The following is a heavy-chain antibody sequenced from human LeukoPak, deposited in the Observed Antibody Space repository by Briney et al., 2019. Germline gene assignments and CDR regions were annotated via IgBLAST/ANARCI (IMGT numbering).Heavy chain of an antibody. V-gene: IGHV1-3*01. CDR2: INAGNGYT. D-gene: IGHD6-19*01. J-gene: IGHJ4*02. Sequence: SVKVSCKASGYSFTSYAMHWVRQAPGQRLEWMGWINAGNGYTKYSQKFQGRVTITRDTSASTAYMELSSLRSEDTAVYFCARPLAVAGFDYWGQGTLVTVSS. CDR3: ARPLAVAGFDY. CDR1: GYSFTSYA.